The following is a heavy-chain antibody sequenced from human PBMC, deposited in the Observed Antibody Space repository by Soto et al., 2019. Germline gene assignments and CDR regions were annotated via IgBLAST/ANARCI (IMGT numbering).Heavy chain of an antibody. V-gene: IGHV4-59*08. D-gene: IGHD6-6*01. J-gene: IGHJ6*03. CDR2: IYYSGST. CDR1: GCSISSYH. CDR3: ARLDELQLGGYYMDV. Sequence: SETLSLTCTVSGCSISSYHWILIRQPTGKGLEWIGYIYYSGSTNYNPSLKSRVTISVDTSKNQFSLKLSSVTAADTAVYYCARLDELQLGGYYMDVWGKGTTVTVSS.